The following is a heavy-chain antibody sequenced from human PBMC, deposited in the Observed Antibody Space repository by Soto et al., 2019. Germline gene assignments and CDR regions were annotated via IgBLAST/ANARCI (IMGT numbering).Heavy chain of an antibody. D-gene: IGHD6-13*01. V-gene: IGHV3-30-3*01. J-gene: IGHJ4*02. CDR2: ISYDGSNK. CDR1: GFTFSSYA. CDR3: ARTKDIAALGGDFDY. Sequence: PGGSLRLSCAASGFTFSSYAMHWVRQAPGKGLEWVAVISYDGSNKYYADSVKGRFTISRDNSKNTLYLQMNSLRAGDTAVYYCARTKDIAALGGDFDYWGQGTLVTVSS.